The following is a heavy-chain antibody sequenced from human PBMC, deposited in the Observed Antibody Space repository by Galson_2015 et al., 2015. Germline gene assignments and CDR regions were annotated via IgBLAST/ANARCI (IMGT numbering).Heavy chain of an antibody. V-gene: IGHV3-48*03. CDR1: GFTLSHYE. Sequence: SLRLSCAASGFTLSHYEMNWVRQAPGKGLEWVAYISNSGNSIYYADSVQGRFTISRDNAKNSLYLQMNSLRAEDTALYYCTRDMPEPSRGYFDYWGQGTLVTVSS. J-gene: IGHJ4*02. D-gene: IGHD1-14*01. CDR3: TRDMPEPSRGYFDY. CDR2: ISNSGNSI.